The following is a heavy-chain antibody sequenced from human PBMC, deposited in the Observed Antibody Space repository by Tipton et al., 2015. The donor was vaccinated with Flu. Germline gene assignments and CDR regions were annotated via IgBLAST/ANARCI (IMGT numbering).Heavy chain of an antibody. CDR3: ARCFHYYVYYYGMDV. Sequence: TLSLTCAVYGGSFSGYYGSWIRQPPGKGLEWIGDINHGGSTNYNPSLKSRVIISLDTSKNQFSLRLSSVTAADTAVYYCARCFHYYVYYYGMDVWGQGTTVTVSS. CDR1: GGSFSGYY. D-gene: IGHD3-22*01. V-gene: IGHV4-34*01. J-gene: IGHJ6*02. CDR2: INHGGST.